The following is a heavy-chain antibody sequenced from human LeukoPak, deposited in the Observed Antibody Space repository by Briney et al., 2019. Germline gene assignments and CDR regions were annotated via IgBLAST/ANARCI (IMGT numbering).Heavy chain of an antibody. J-gene: IGHJ4*02. Sequence: SETLSLTCTVSSFSISSGHYYWSWIRQPPGKGLEWIGYIDYSGSTYYNPSLKSRITISVDTSRNQFSLKLSSVTAADTAVYYCARGGSRLTTAGDLDYWGQGTLVTVSS. CDR1: SFSISSGHYY. D-gene: IGHD3-16*01. CDR2: IDYSGST. CDR3: ARGGSRLTTAGDLDY. V-gene: IGHV4-30-4*01.